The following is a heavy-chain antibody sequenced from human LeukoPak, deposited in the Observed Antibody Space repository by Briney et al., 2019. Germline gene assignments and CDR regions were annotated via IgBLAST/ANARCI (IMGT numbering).Heavy chain of an antibody. V-gene: IGHV4-39*07. D-gene: IGHD2-15*01. J-gene: IGHJ5*02. CDR1: GGSISSSNYY. CDR3: ARDWGGRGYCSGGSCYNPPGWFDP. CDR2: VYYSGST. Sequence: TTSETLSLTCTVSGGSISSSNYYWGWIRQPPGKGLEWIGSVYYSGSTHYNPSLKSRVTISVDTSKNQFSLNLTSVTAADTAVYYCARDWGGRGYCSGGSCYNPPGWFDPWGQGTLVTVSS.